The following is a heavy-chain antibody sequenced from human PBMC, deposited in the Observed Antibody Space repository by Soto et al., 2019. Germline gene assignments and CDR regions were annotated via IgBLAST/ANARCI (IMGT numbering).Heavy chain of an antibody. J-gene: IGHJ6*02. CDR1: GGSISSSSYY. V-gene: IGHV4-39*01. CDR2: IYYSGST. Sequence: SETLSLTCTVSGGSISSSSYYWGWIRQPPGKGLEWIGSIYYSGSTYYNPSLKSRVTISVDTSKNQFSLKLSSVTAADTAVYYCARLGDSVGYYYFYGMDVWGQGTTVTVSS. CDR3: ARLGDSVGYYYFYGMDV. D-gene: IGHD1-26*01.